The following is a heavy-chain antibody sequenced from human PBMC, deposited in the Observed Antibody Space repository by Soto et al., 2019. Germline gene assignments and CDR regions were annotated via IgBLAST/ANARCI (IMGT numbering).Heavy chain of an antibody. J-gene: IGHJ3*02. CDR2: ISGSDGST. CDR1: GFIFSSFA. D-gene: IGHD4-17*01. V-gene: IGHV3-23*01. CDR3: AKGTALTPHHDAFHI. Sequence: RGSLRLSCAASGFIFSSFAMSWVRQAPGKGLEWVSTISGSDGSTYYADSVQGRFTISRDDSKNTLYLQMNSLTSQDTAVYYCAKGTALTPHHDAFHIWGQGTMVTV.